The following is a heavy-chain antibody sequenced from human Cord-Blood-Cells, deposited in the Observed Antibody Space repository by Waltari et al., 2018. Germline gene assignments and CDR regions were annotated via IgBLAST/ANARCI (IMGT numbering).Heavy chain of an antibody. V-gene: IGHV4-39*01. Sequence: QLQLQESGPGLVKPSETLSLTCTVSGGSISSSSYYWGWIRQPPGKGLEWIGSIYYSGRHYYNPSLNSRATISVDKSKNQFYLRLSSVTAADTAVYYCARREYGSGTHKADAFDIWGQGTMVTVSS. CDR2: IYYSGRH. D-gene: IGHD3-10*01. CDR3: ARREYGSGTHKADAFDI. CDR1: GGSISSSSYY. J-gene: IGHJ3*02.